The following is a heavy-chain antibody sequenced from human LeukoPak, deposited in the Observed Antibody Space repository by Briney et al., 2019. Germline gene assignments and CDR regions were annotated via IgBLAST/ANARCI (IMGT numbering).Heavy chain of an antibody. J-gene: IGHJ4*02. CDR2: INPRIGGT. D-gene: IGHD2-2*01. V-gene: IGHV1-2*02. Sequence: GASVKVSRKASGYTFTGNYMHWVRQAPGQGLEWMGWINPRIGGTNYAQKFQGRVTMTRDTSISTAYMELSSLRFDDTALYYCARGSGTSWFDYWGQGTLVTVSS. CDR1: GYTFTGNY. CDR3: ARGSGTSWFDY.